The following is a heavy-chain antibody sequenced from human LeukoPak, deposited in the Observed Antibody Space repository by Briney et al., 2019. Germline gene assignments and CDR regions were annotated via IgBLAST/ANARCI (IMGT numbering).Heavy chain of an antibody. CDR1: GFTFSSYG. J-gene: IGHJ4*02. Sequence: GGSQRLSCAASGFTFSSYGMHWVRQAPGKGLEWAAFIRYDGSNKYYADSVKGRFTISRDNSKNTLYLQMNSLRAEDTAVYYCAKDRQWLGSFDYWGQGTLVTVSS. CDR3: AKDRQWLGSFDY. CDR2: IRYDGSNK. D-gene: IGHD6-19*01. V-gene: IGHV3-30*02.